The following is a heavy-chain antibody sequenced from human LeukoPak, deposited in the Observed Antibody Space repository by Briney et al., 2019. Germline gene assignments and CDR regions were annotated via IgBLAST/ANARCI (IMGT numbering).Heavy chain of an antibody. D-gene: IGHD3-22*01. V-gene: IGHV1-18*01. Sequence: GASVKVSCKASGYTFTSYGISWVRQAPGQGLEWMGWISAYNGNTNYAQKLQGRVTMTTDTSTSTAYMELRSLRSDDTAVYYCARDIRVQYYYDSSGYPYFDYWGQGTLVTVSS. J-gene: IGHJ4*02. CDR2: ISAYNGNT. CDR3: ARDIRVQYYYDSSGYPYFDY. CDR1: GYTFTSYG.